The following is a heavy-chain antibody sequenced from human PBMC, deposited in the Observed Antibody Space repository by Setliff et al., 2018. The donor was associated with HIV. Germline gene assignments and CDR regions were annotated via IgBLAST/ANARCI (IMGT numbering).Heavy chain of an antibody. Sequence: WASVKVSCKASGYTFTSYGISWVRQAPGQGLEWMGWISAYNGNTNYAQKFRGRVTMTRDTSTSTAYMELRSLKSDDTAVYYCARVWDWNYDLGYWGQGTQVTVSS. D-gene: IGHD1-7*01. J-gene: IGHJ4*02. CDR1: GYTFTSYG. CDR3: ARVWDWNYDLGY. CDR2: ISAYNGNT. V-gene: IGHV1-18*01.